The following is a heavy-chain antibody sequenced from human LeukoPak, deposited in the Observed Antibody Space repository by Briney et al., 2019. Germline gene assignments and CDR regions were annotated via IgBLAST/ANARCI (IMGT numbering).Heavy chain of an antibody. J-gene: IGHJ4*02. CDR3: ARRAGQWLPIDDY. CDR1: GYTFTNYG. CDR2: ISTYSGNT. D-gene: IGHD6-19*01. V-gene: IGHV1-18*01. Sequence: ASVKVSCKASGYTFTNYGFSWVRQAPGQGLEWMGWISTYSGNTNYAQQLQGRVTMTTDTSTSTAYMELRSLRSDDTAVYYCARRAGQWLPIDDYWGQGTLVTVSS.